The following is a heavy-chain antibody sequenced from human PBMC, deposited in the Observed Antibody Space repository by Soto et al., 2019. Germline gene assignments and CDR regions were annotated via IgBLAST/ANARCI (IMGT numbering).Heavy chain of an antibody. D-gene: IGHD2-15*01. CDR2: IYSGGST. CDR1: GFTVSSNY. J-gene: IGHJ4*02. V-gene: IGHV3-66*01. CDR3: AREVDCSGGSCYELDPEYYFDY. Sequence: GSLRLSCAASGFTVSSNYMSWVRQAPGKGLEWVSVIYSGGSTYYADSVKGRFTISRDNSKNTLYLQMNSLRAEDTAVYYCAREVDCSGGSCYELDPEYYFDYWGQGTLVTVSS.